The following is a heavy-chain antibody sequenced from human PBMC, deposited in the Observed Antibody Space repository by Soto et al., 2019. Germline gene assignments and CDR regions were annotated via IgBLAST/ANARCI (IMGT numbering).Heavy chain of an antibody. D-gene: IGHD2-15*01. CDR1: GFTFSSYA. CDR2: ISYDGSNK. V-gene: IGHV3-30-3*01. Sequence: GGSLRLSCAASGFTFSSYAMHWVRQAPGKGLEWVAVISYDGSNKYYADSVKGRFTISRDNSKNTLYLQMNSLRAEDTAVYYCARDARHIVVVVAATFGWFDPWGQGTLVTVSS. J-gene: IGHJ5*02. CDR3: ARDARHIVVVVAATFGWFDP.